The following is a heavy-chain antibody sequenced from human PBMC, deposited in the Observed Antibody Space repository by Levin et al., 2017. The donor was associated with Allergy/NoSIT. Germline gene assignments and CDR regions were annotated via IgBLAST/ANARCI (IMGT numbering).Heavy chain of an antibody. D-gene: IGHD3-10*01. J-gene: IGHJ4*02. CDR3: ARGPVLLWFGYFDY. CDR2: IIPILGIA. V-gene: IGHV1-69*04. CDR1: GGTFSSYA. Sequence: ASVKVSCKASGGTFSSYAISWVRQAPGQGLEWMGRIIPILGIANYAQKFQGRVTITADKSTSTAYMELSSLRSEDTAVYYCARGPVLLWFGYFDYWGQGTLVTVSS.